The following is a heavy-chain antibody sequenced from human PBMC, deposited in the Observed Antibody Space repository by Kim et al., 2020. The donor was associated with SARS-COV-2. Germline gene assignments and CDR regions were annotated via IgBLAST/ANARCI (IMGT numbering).Heavy chain of an antibody. CDR3: ARMWGWLHHYYFDY. CDR1: GGSFSGYY. CDR2: INHSGST. D-gene: IGHD5-12*01. Sequence: SETLSLTCAVYGGSFSGYYWSWIRQPPGKGLEWIGEINHSGSTNYNPSLKSRVTISVDTSKNQFSLKLSSVTAADTAVYYCARMWGWLHHYYFDYWGQGTLVTVSS. V-gene: IGHV4-34*01. J-gene: IGHJ4*02.